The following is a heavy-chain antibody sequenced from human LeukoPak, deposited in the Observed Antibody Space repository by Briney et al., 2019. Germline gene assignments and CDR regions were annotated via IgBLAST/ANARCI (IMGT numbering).Heavy chain of an antibody. CDR1: GGSISNYY. CDR3: ASASLNYDSSGYYYESWFDP. Sequence: PSETLSLTCSVSGGSISNYYWSWIRQPPGKGLEWIGYIYHSGSTYYNPSLKSRVTISVDRSKNQFSLKLSSVTAADTAVYYCASASLNYDSSGYYYESWFDPWGQGTLVTVSS. CDR2: IYHSGST. J-gene: IGHJ5*02. V-gene: IGHV4-59*12. D-gene: IGHD3-22*01.